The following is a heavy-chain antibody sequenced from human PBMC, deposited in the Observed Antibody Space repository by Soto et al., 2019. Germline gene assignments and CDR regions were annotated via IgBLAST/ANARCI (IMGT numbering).Heavy chain of an antibody. CDR2: IYYSGST. CDR1: GGSISSGGYY. CDR3: ARVASGWYHYYYYGMDV. V-gene: IGHV4-31*03. D-gene: IGHD6-19*01. J-gene: IGHJ6*02. Sequence: QVQLQESGPGLVKPSQTLSLTCTVSGGSISSGGYYWSWIRQHPGKGLEWIGYIYYSGSTYYNPSLKSRVTISVDTSKNQFPLKLSSVNAADTAVYYCARVASGWYHYYYYGMDVWGQGTTVTVSS.